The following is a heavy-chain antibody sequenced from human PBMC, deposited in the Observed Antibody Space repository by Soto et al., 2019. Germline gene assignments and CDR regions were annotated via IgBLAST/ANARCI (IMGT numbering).Heavy chain of an antibody. V-gene: IGHV1-69*12. D-gene: IGHD6-13*01. CDR3: AREVAADGTFREDVFDI. CDR1: GGTFSNHA. J-gene: IGHJ3*02. CDR2: IIPIFTTT. Sequence: QVHLVQSGAEVKKPGSSVKVSCKASGGTFSNHAINWVRQAPGQGLEWMGRIIPIFTTTNYAQKFQGRVTITADESTTTANMELSSLKHDDTAVYYCAREVAADGTFREDVFDIWGQGTLVTVSS.